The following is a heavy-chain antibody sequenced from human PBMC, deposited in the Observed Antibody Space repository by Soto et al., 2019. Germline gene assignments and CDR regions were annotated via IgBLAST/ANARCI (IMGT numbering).Heavy chain of an antibody. CDR3: ARDEFPFDWPYYYYGMDV. D-gene: IGHD3-9*01. J-gene: IGHJ6*02. CDR1: GFTFSSYW. Sequence: GGSLRLSCAASGFTFSSYWMHWVRQAPGKGLVWVSRINSDGSSTSYADSVKGRFTISRDNAKNTLYLQMNSLRAEDTAVYYCARDEFPFDWPYYYYGMDVWGQGTTVTVSS. CDR2: INSDGSST. V-gene: IGHV3-74*01.